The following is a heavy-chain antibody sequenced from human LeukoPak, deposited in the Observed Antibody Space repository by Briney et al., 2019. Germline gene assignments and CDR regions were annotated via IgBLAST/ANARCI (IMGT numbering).Heavy chain of an antibody. CDR1: GFTFSSYE. J-gene: IGHJ5*02. Sequence: PGGSLRLSCAASGFTFSSYEMNWVRQAPGKGLEWVSSISSSSSYIYYADSVKGRFTISRDNAKNSLYLQMNSLRAEDTAVYYCARDGDPYSILQNWFDPWGQGTLVTVSS. CDR3: ARDGDPYSILQNWFDP. CDR2: ISSSSSYI. D-gene: IGHD6-13*01. V-gene: IGHV3-21*01.